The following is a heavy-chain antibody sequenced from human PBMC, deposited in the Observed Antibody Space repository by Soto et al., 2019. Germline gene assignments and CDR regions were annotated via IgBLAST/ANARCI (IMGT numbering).Heavy chain of an antibody. J-gene: IGHJ3*01. CDR2: AYYGGNT. CDR3: AKHLSALLRMEAFDV. CDR1: GDSISSYY. Sequence: QVQLQESGPGLVKPSETLSLTCTVSGDSISSYYWSWIRQPPGKGLEWIGYAYYGGNTNYNPSLKSRVTISVDTSKSQLALKLNSVTVADTAVYYCAKHLSALLRMEAFDVGGPGTMVTVSS. V-gene: IGHV4-59*08. D-gene: IGHD5-12*01.